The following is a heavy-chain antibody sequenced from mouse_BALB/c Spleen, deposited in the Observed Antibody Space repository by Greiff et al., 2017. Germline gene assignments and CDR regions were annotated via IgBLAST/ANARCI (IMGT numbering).Heavy chain of an antibody. CDR2: ISYSGST. CDR3: ARREGFYYGSSYGFAY. Sequence: DVQLQESGPGLVKPSQSLSLTCTVTGYSITSDYAWNWIRQFPGNKLEWMGYISYSGSTSYNPSLKSRISITRDTSKNQFFLQLNSVTTEDTATYYCARREGFYYGSSYGFAYWGQGTLVTVSA. CDR1: GYSITSDYA. D-gene: IGHD1-1*01. J-gene: IGHJ3*01. V-gene: IGHV3-2*02.